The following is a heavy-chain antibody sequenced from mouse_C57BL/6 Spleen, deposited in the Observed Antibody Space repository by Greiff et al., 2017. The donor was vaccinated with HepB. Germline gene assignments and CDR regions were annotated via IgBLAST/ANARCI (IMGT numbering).Heavy chain of an antibody. D-gene: IGHD2-3*01. Sequence: QVQLRQPGAELVKPGASVKLSCKASGYTFTSYWMHWVKQRPGQGLEWIGMIHPNSGSTNYNEKFKSKATLTVDKSSSTAYMQLSSLTSEDSAVYYCARGRDDGLYYFDYWGQGTTLTVSS. CDR1: GYTFTSYW. CDR2: IHPNSGST. J-gene: IGHJ2*01. CDR3: ARGRDDGLYYFDY. V-gene: IGHV1-64*01.